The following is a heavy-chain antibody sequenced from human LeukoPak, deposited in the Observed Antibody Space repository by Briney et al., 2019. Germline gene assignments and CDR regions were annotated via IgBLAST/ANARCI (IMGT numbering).Heavy chain of an antibody. CDR3: ARVFDI. CDR2: ISPGATYT. V-gene: IGHV3-21*01. CDR1: GIPLNFYV. Sequence: GGSLRLSCAGSGIPLNFYVVSWVRQAPGKGLEWVSSISPGATYTSYADSVKGRFIISRDDARNSLYLQMNSLRAEDTAVYYCARVFDIWGQGTMVSVSS. J-gene: IGHJ3*02.